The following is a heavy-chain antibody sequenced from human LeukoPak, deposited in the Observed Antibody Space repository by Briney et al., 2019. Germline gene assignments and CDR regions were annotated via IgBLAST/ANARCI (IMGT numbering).Heavy chain of an antibody. V-gene: IGHV1-2*02. Sequence: ASVKVSCKASGYTFTGYFIHWVRQAPGQGLEWMGWINPNGGGTNYAQKFQGRVTMTRDTSISTAYMDLGRLISDDTAVHYCARPDSSGRDYWGQGTLVTVSS. CDR2: INPNGGGT. D-gene: IGHD6-19*01. J-gene: IGHJ4*02. CDR1: GYTFTGYF. CDR3: ARPDSSGRDY.